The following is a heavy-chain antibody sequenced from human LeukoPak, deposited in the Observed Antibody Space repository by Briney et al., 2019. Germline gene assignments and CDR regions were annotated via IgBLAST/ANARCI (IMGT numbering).Heavy chain of an antibody. CDR1: GFTFDDYA. CDR2: ISWNSGSI. J-gene: IGHJ4*02. CDR3: AKDVETYYYDSSGYSSFDY. V-gene: IGHV3-9*01. Sequence: SLRLSCAASGFTFDDYATHWVRQAPGKGLEWVSGISWNSGSIGYADSVKGRFTISRDNAKNSLYLQMNSLRAEDTALYYCAKDVETYYYDSSGYSSFDYWGQGTLVTVSS. D-gene: IGHD3-22*01.